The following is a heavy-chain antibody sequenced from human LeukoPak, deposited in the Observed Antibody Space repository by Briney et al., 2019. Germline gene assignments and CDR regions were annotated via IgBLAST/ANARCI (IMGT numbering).Heavy chain of an antibody. Sequence: GRSLRLSCAASGFTFSSYGMHWVRQAPGKGLEWVAVISYDGSNKYYADSVKGRFTTSRDNSKNTLYLQMNSLRAEDTAVYYCAKDLIAVAGEGYYYGMDVWGQGTTVTVSS. V-gene: IGHV3-30*18. J-gene: IGHJ6*02. CDR1: GFTFSSYG. CDR2: ISYDGSNK. CDR3: AKDLIAVAGEGYYYGMDV. D-gene: IGHD6-19*01.